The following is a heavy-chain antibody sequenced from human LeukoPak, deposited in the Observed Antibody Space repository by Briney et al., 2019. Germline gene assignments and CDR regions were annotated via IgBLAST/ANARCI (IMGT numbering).Heavy chain of an antibody. Sequence: STSSYIYYADSVKGRFTISRDNAKNSLYLQMNSLRAEDTAVYYCARDGVAVWFDPWGQGTLVTVSS. V-gene: IGHV3-21*01. CDR3: ARDGVAVWFDP. J-gene: IGHJ5*02. CDR2: STSSYI. D-gene: IGHD6-19*01.